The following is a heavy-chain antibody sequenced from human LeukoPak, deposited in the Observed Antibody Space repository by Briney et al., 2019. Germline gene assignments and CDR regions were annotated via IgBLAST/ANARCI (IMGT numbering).Heavy chain of an antibody. CDR2: MDSSGGST. D-gene: IGHD6-19*01. V-gene: IGHV3-23*01. J-gene: IGHJ4*02. CDR3: AKEDDVAVAGHGSIDF. CDR1: GFSFSSYA. Sequence: GGSLRLSCAASGFSFSSYAMSWVRQAPGKGLEWVSTMDSSGGSTNYADSVKGRFSVSRDNSKNTLYLQMNSLRAEDTAVYYCAKEDDVAVAGHGSIDFGGQGSLVTVSS.